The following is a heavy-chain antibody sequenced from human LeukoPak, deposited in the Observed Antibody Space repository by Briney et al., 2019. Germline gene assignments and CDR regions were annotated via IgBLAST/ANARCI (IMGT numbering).Heavy chain of an antibody. CDR1: GGSIRSSYYY. CDR2: IYDSGST. D-gene: IGHD6-13*01. CDR3: ASCPSTAAPFDY. Sequence: SETLSLTCTVSGGSIRSSYYYWGWIRQPPGKGLEWIGSIYDSGSTYYNPSLKSRVTISVDTSKNQFSLKLNSVTAADTAVYYCASCPSTAAPFDYWGQGTLVTVSS. V-gene: IGHV4-39*07. J-gene: IGHJ4*02.